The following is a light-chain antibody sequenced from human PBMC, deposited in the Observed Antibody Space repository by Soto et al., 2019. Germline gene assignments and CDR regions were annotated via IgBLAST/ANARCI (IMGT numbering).Light chain of an antibody. V-gene: IGKV1-33*01. CDR1: QDIKNY. J-gene: IGKJ4*01. Sequence: DIQMTQSPSSLSVSVGDRFTITCQASQDIKNYLNWYQQKSGKAPKLLIYDASDLETGVPSRFSGSGSGTDFTFTINSLQPEDIATYYCQQYDNLPLTFGGGIKVDIK. CDR3: QQYDNLPLT. CDR2: DAS.